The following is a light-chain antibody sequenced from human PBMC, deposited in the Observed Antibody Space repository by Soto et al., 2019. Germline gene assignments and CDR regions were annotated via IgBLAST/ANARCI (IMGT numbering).Light chain of an antibody. CDR1: QSIHGW. J-gene: IGKJ1*01. Sequence: DIQMTQSPSTLSASVGDRVTITCRASQSIHGWLAWYQQKPGTAPKLLFYQASSLQSGVPSRVSGGGSGTEFTLTIISLQPDAFSTYYCQHSWTFGQGTKVEIK. V-gene: IGKV1-5*03. CDR2: QAS. CDR3: QHSWT.